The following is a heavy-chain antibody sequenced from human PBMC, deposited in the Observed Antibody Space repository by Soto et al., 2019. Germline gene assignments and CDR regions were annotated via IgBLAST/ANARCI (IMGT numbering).Heavy chain of an antibody. J-gene: IGHJ4*02. V-gene: IGHV3-23*01. Sequence: EVQLLESGGGLVQPGGSLRLSCAASGFSFTNFAMSWVRQAPGKGLEWVAGIGASGDITWYADSVKGRLSISRDNSKNTLYLQMSSLRVEDTAVYYCAKGRSGGTYSGAILPFDYWGQGTLVTVSS. CDR2: IGASGDIT. CDR1: GFSFTNFA. D-gene: IGHD1-26*01. CDR3: AKGRSGGTYSGAILPFDY.